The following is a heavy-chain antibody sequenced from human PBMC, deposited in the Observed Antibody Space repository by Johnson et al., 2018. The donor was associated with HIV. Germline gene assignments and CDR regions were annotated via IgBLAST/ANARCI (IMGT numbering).Heavy chain of an antibody. Sequence: QVQLVESGGRVVRPGGSLRLSCAASGFIFSDSYMTWIRQAPGKGLEWVAVIFFDGSNAYYSDSVKGRFTISRDNAKNTVYLQMNSLKTEDTAVYYCAKDRGSWDPGVFDIWGQGTMVTVSS. CDR2: IFFDGSNA. CDR3: AKDRGSWDPGVFDI. CDR1: GFIFSDSY. J-gene: IGHJ3*02. V-gene: IGHV3-30*18. D-gene: IGHD1-26*01.